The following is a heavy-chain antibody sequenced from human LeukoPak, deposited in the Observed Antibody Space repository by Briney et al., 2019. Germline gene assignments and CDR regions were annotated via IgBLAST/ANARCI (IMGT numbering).Heavy chain of an antibody. J-gene: IGHJ4*02. V-gene: IGHV3-7*01. D-gene: IGHD4-17*01. Sequence: GGSLRLSCAASGFTFSIYSMSWVRQAPGKGLEWAANINPDGSEKYYLDSVKGRMTISRDNAKNALYLQMNSLRAEDTAVFYCARMYGDYLGYWGQGTLVTISS. CDR2: INPDGSEK. CDR3: ARMYGDYLGY. CDR1: GFTFSIYS.